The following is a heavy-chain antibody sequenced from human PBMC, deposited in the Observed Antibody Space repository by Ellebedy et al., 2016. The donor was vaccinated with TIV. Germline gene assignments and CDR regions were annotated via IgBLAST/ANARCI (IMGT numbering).Heavy chain of an antibody. J-gene: IGHJ4*02. D-gene: IGHD1-26*01. CDR3: ARDMRELPFRCFDY. Sequence: ASVKVSCKASGYTFTGYYMHWVRQAPGQGLEWMGWINPNSGDTNYAQKFQGRVTMTRDTPINTAYMELSRLRSEDTAVYYCARDMRELPFRCFDYWGQGTLVTVSS. CDR1: GYTFTGYY. V-gene: IGHV1-2*02. CDR2: INPNSGDT.